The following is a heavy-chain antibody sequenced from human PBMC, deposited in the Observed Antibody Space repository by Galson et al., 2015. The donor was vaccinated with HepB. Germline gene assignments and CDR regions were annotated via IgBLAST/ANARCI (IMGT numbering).Heavy chain of an antibody. CDR1: GGTFSSYA. CDR3: ARAGGAAASTWDYFDY. Sequence: SVKVSCKASGGTFSSYAISWVRQAPGQGLEWMGRIIPILGIANYAQKFQGRVTITADKSTSTAYMELSSLRSEDTAVYYCARAGGAAASTWDYFDYWGQGTLVTVSS. D-gene: IGHD6-13*01. CDR2: IIPILGIA. J-gene: IGHJ4*02. V-gene: IGHV1-69*04.